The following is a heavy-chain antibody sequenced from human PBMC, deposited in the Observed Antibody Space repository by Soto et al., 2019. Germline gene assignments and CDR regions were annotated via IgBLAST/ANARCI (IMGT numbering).Heavy chain of an antibody. D-gene: IGHD1-1*01. CDR3: ATWHEREHAYDV. CDR1: GLTVSGKKY. Sequence: DVQLVESGGGLMQPGASLRLSCVASGLTVSGKKYVAWVRQAPGKGLEWVSALYDVDGSFYADSVKGRFTTSSDSSKTTVYLQMNGLRPDDTAVYYCATWHEREHAYDVWGQGTTVTVSS. J-gene: IGHJ3*01. V-gene: IGHV3-53*01. CDR2: LYDVDGS.